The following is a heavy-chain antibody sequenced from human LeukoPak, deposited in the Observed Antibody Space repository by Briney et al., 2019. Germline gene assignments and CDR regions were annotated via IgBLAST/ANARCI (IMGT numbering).Heavy chain of an antibody. CDR2: ISGSGGST. Sequence: GGSLRLSCAASGFTFSSYAMSWVRQAPGKGLEWVSAISGSGGSTYYADSVKGRLTISRDNSKNTLYLQMNSLRAEDTAVYYCAKDQSSGRYFDYWGQGTLVTVSS. CDR1: GFTFSSYA. D-gene: IGHD6-19*01. V-gene: IGHV3-23*01. J-gene: IGHJ4*02. CDR3: AKDQSSGRYFDY.